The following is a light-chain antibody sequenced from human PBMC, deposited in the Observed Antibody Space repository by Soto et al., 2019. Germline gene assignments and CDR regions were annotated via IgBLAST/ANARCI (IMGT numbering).Light chain of an antibody. CDR3: SSYITSNTRQLV. V-gene: IGLV2-14*03. Sequence: QSALTQPASVSGSPGQSITISCTGTSSDVGGYNYVSWYQHHPGKAPKLMIYDVSNRPSGVSNRFSGSKSGNTASLTISELQPEDEADYYCSSYITSNTRQLVLGTGTKLTVL. CDR2: DVS. CDR1: SSDVGGYNY. J-gene: IGLJ1*01.